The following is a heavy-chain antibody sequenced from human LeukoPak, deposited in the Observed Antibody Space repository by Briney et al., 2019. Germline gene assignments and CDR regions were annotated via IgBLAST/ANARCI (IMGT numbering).Heavy chain of an antibody. CDR2: IYYGGYT. CDR3: ARAPVVRGVFGWFDF. J-gene: IGHJ5*01. D-gene: IGHD3-10*01. V-gene: IGHV4-39*07. Sequence: SETLSLTCTVSGGSISSNNYYWGWIRQPPGKGLEWIGSIYYGGYTYYNPSLKSRVTISVDTSKNQFSLKLNSVTAADTADYYCARAPVVRGVFGWFDFWGQGVLVTVSS. CDR1: GGSISSNNYY.